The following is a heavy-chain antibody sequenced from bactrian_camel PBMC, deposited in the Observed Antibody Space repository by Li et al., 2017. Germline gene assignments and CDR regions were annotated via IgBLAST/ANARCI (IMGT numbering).Heavy chain of an antibody. Sequence: HVQLVESGGGLVQPGGSLRLSCAASGFTFSSSYMTWVRQAPGKGLEWVSSIHSGGVTTYYPDAVKGRFTISRDNARNTVYLQMDNLNSDDTALYYSVGDAWTWRGQGTQVTVS. J-gene: IGHJ4*01. D-gene: IGHD1*01. CDR1: GFTFSSSY. CDR2: IHSGGVTT. V-gene: IGHV3-2*01. CDR3: VGDAWTW.